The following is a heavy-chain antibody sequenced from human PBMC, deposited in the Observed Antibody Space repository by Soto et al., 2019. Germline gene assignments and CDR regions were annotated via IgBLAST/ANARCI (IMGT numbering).Heavy chain of an antibody. CDR3: ASTGVAAAGWAFDY. Sequence: GGSLRLSCAASGFTFSNYGMHWVRQAPGKGLEWVAVIWYDGSKKYYDDSVKGRFAISRDNSKNSLYLQMNSLRVEDTAVYYCASTGVAAAGWAFDYWGQGTLVTVS. J-gene: IGHJ4*02. V-gene: IGHV3-33*01. CDR1: GFTFSNYG. CDR2: IWYDGSKK. D-gene: IGHD6-13*01.